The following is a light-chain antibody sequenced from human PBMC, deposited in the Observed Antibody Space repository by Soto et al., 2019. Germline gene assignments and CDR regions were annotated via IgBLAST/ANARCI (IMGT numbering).Light chain of an antibody. CDR1: SSNIGAGYD. CDR3: QSYDSLSAREI. V-gene: IGLV1-40*01. CDR2: GNS. Sequence: QAVVTQPPSVSGAPGQRVTISCTGSSSNIGAGYDVHWYQHLPGTAPKLLIYGNSNRPSGVPDRFSGSKSGTSASLAIIGLQAEDEADYYCQSYDSLSAREIFGGGTKLTVL. J-gene: IGLJ2*01.